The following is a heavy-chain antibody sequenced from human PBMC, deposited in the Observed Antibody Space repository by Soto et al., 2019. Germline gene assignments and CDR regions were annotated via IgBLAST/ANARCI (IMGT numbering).Heavy chain of an antibody. J-gene: IGHJ3*02. V-gene: IGHV4-31*03. CDR2: IYYSGST. Sequence: SETLSLTCTVSGGSISSGGYYWSWIRQHPGKGLEWIGYIYYSGSTYYNPSLKSRVTISVDTSKNQFSLKLSSVTAADTAVYYCASRDRNSSGYYLGLDAFDIWGQGTMVTVSS. CDR1: GGSISSGGYY. D-gene: IGHD3-22*01. CDR3: ASRDRNSSGYYLGLDAFDI.